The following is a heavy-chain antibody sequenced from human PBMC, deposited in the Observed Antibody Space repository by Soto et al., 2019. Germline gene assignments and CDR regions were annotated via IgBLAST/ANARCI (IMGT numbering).Heavy chain of an antibody. CDR1: GFSFRTYG. CDR3: ARDDAFENENGFDL. CDR2: ISPK. D-gene: IGHD1-1*01. V-gene: IGHV3-33*01. J-gene: IGHJ3*01. Sequence: QVQLVESGGGLVPPGTSLRLSCAVSGFSFRTYGFHWVRHPPGKGLEWVAVISPKGHSGSVEGRFTISRDNSKDTLYLQMNNLRGEDTAVYYCARDDAFENENGFDLWGQGTMVTVSS.